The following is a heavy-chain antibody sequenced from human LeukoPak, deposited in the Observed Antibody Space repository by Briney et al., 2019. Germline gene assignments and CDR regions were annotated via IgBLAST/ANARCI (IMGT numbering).Heavy chain of an antibody. CDR3: AKGQQLVFYDAFDI. J-gene: IGHJ3*02. Sequence: GRSLRLSCAASGFTFDDYAMHWVRQAPGKGLEWVSGISWNSGSIGYADSVKGRFTISRDNAKNSLYLQMNSLRAEDTALYYCAKGQQLVFYDAFDIWGQGTMVTVSS. CDR2: ISWNSGSI. V-gene: IGHV3-9*01. CDR1: GFTFDDYA. D-gene: IGHD6-13*01.